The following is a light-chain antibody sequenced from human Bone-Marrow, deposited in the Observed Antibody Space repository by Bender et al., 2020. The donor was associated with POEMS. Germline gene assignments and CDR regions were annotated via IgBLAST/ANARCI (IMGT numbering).Light chain of an antibody. CDR2: QDT. CDR1: DLGDKY. CDR3: QAWDTYSVI. J-gene: IGLJ2*01. Sequence: SYEVTQPPSVSFASGQTASITCSGDDLGDKYVVWYQQKPGQSPVLVIYQDTKRPSGIPERFSGSNSGNTATLTISGTQAMDEADYYCQAWDTYSVIFGGGTKLTVL. V-gene: IGLV3-1*01.